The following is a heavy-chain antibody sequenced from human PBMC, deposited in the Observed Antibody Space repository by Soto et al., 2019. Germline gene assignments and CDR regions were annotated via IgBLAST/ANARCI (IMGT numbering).Heavy chain of an antibody. CDR1: GFTVSGNY. V-gene: IGHV3-53*01. CDR3: ARERPEDYFDYAPYYYYGMDA. D-gene: IGHD3-9*01. CDR2: IYNGGGT. J-gene: IGHJ6*02. Sequence: GGSLRLSCAASGFTVSGNYMSWVRQAPGKGLEWVSVIYNGGGTYYADSVKGRFTISRDNSKNTLYLQMNSLRAEDTAVYYCARERPEDYFDYAPYYYYGMDAWGQGTKVTGSS.